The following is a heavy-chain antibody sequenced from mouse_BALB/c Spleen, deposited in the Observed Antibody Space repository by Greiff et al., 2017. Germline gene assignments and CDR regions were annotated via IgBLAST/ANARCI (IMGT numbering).Heavy chain of an antibody. V-gene: IGHV1S56*01. Sequence: QVQLEQSGPELVKPGASVKISCTASGYTFTSYGMHWVKQRPGKGLEWIGWINPGNGSTNYTETVKGKATVTADKSSSTDYMELSSLTSEDSAMYYGASMYYWARYGMDYWGQGTLVTVSA. CDR3: ASMYYWARYGMDY. CDR1: GYTFTSYG. CDR2: INPGNGST. J-gene: IGHJ4*01. D-gene: IGHD1-1*01.